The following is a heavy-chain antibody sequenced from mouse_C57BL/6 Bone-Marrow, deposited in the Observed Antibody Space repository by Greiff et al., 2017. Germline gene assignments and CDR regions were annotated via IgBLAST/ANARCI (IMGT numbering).Heavy chain of an antibody. CDR2: IDPEDGET. V-gene: IGHV14-2*01. D-gene: IGHD2-4*01. J-gene: IGHJ4*01. CDR3: ARSSSYDYDRGDYYAMDY. Sequence: VQLQQSGAELVKPGASVKLSCTASGFNIKDYYMHWVKQRTEQGLEWIGRIDPEDGETKYAPKFQGKATITADTSSNTAYLQLSSLTSEDTAVYYYARSSSYDYDRGDYYAMDYWGQGTSVTVSS. CDR1: GFNIKDYY.